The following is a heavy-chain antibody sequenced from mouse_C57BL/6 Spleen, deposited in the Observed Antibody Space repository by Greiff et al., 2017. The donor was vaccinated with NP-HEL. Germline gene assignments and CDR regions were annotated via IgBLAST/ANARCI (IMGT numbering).Heavy chain of an antibody. D-gene: IGHD1-1*02. CDR1: GYSITSGYY. V-gene: IGHV3-6*01. CDR3: ARVLYYCDY. CDR2: ISYDGSH. Sequence: VQLQQSGPGLVKPSQSLSLTCSVTGYSITSGYYWNWIRQFPGNKLEWMGYISYDGSHNYNPSLKNRISLTRDTSKNQFFLKLNAVTTEDTATYYCARVLYYCDYWGKGTTLTVSS. J-gene: IGHJ2*01.